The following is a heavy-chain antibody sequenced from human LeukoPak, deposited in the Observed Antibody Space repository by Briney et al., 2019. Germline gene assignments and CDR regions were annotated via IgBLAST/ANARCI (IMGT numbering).Heavy chain of an antibody. J-gene: IGHJ4*02. D-gene: IGHD5-24*01. CDR2: IYYSGST. CDR1: GGSISSYY. CDR3: ARGDGYKGFDY. V-gene: IGHV4-59*01. Sequence: TSETLSLTCTVSGGSISSYYWSWIRQPPGKGLEWIGYIYYSGSTNYNPSLKSRVTISVDTSKNQFSLKLSSVTAADTAVYYCARGDGYKGFDYWGQGTLVTVSS.